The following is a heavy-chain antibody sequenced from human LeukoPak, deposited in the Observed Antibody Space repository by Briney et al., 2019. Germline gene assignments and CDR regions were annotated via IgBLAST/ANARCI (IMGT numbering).Heavy chain of an antibody. CDR3: TEVSGY. CDR1: GFTFSSHW. CDR2: MNQDGSEK. V-gene: IGHV3-7*01. Sequence: GGSLSLSCAASGFTFSSHWMSWVRQAPGKGLEWVATMNQDGSEKYYVGSVKGRFTISGDSAKNSLYLRMNGLRAEDTSVYYCTEVSGYWGQGTLVTVSS. J-gene: IGHJ4*02.